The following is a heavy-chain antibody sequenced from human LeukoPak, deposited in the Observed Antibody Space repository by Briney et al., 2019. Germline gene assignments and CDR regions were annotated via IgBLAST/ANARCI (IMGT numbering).Heavy chain of an antibody. CDR3: ARSLRLRWGHGGGYFDY. J-gene: IGHJ4*02. Sequence: SETLSLTCTVSGGSISSYYWSWIRQPPGKGLEWIGYIYYSGSTNYNPSLKSRVTISVDTSKNQFSLKLSSVTAADTVVYYCARSLRLRWGHGGGYFDYWGQGTLVTVSS. CDR1: GGSISSYY. D-gene: IGHD4-23*01. CDR2: IYYSGST. V-gene: IGHV4-59*01.